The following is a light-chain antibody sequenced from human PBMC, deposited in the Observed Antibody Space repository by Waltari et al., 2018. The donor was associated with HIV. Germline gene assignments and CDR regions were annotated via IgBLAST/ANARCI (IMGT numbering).Light chain of an antibody. V-gene: IGLV1-44*01. Sequence: QSVLTQPPSASGTPGQRVTISCSGGSSNIGINTVNWYQHLPGTAPKLLIYSSNQRPSGGPDRFSGSKSGTSASLAISGLQSEDEADYYCAAWDDRLNGWVFGGGTKLTVL. CDR2: SSN. CDR1: SSNIGINT. J-gene: IGLJ3*02. CDR3: AAWDDRLNGWV.